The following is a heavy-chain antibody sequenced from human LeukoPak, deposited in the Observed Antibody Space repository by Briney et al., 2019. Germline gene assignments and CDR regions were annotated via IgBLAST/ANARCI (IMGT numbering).Heavy chain of an antibody. CDR2: ISAYNGNT. V-gene: IGHV1-18*01. CDR3: AREALLLSGYAFDY. CDR1: GYTFTSYG. J-gene: IGHJ4*02. Sequence: GASVKVSCKASGYTFTSYGISWVRQAPGQGLEGMGCISAYNGNTNYAQKLQGRVTMTTDTSTSTAYMELRSLRSDDTAVYYCAREALLLSGYAFDYWGQGTLVTVSS. D-gene: IGHD3-22*01.